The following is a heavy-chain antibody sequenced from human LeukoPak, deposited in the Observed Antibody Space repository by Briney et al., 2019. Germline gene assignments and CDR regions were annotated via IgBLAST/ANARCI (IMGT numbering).Heavy chain of an antibody. CDR2: IRSKANSYAT. Sequence: GGSLRLSCAASGFTFSGSAMHWVRQASGKGLEWVGRIRSKANSYATAYAASVKGRFTISRDDSKNTAYLQMNSLKAEDTAVYYCTSIAVAGANYWGQGTLVTVSS. V-gene: IGHV3-73*01. CDR3: TSIAVAGANY. J-gene: IGHJ4*02. CDR1: GFTFSGSA. D-gene: IGHD6-19*01.